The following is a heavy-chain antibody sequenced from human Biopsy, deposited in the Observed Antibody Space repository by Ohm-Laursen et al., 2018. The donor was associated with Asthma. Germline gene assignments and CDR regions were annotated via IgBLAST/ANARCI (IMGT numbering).Heavy chain of an antibody. CDR1: GGSISNSNYY. Sequence: SDTLSLTCTVSGGSISNSNYYWGWIRQSPGKGLEWIGSLHYSGSPYYTFYNPSLESRVTISLDASKNEFSLRLTYVTAADTAQYYCARAPVAASSNWFDPWGQGTLVTVSS. D-gene: IGHD6-19*01. CDR3: ARAPVAASSNWFDP. J-gene: IGHJ5*02. CDR2: LHYSGSPYYT. V-gene: IGHV4-39*01.